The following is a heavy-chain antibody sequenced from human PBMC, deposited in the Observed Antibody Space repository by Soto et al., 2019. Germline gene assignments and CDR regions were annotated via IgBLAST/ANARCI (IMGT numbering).Heavy chain of an antibody. CDR1: GFTFSSYA. V-gene: IGHV3-23*01. Sequence: GGSLRLSCAASGFTFSSYAMKWVRQAPGKGLEWVSLIGESGTPTYYADSVKGRFTISRDNSGNTLFLEMYSLRAEDTAVYYCACNYYDSSGYLFDYWGQGTLVTVSS. CDR2: IGESGTPT. CDR3: ACNYYDSSGYLFDY. D-gene: IGHD3-22*01. J-gene: IGHJ4*02.